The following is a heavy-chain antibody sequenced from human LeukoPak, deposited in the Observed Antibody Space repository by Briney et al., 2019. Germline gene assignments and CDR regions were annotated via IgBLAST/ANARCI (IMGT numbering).Heavy chain of an antibody. Sequence: ASVKVSCKASGYTFTSYDINWVRQATGQGLEWMGWMNPNSGNTGYAQKFQGGVTMTRNTSISTAYMELSSLRSEDTAVYYCARGQMGRGAARRVDYWGQGTLVTVSS. D-gene: IGHD6-6*01. V-gene: IGHV1-8*01. CDR3: ARGQMGRGAARRVDY. J-gene: IGHJ4*02. CDR1: GYTFTSYD. CDR2: MNPNSGNT.